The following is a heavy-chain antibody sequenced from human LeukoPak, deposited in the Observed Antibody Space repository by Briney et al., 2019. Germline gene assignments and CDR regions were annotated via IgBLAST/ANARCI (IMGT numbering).Heavy chain of an antibody. CDR2: ISWNSVNI. CDR1: GLTFDDYA. Sequence: GGSLRLSCAASGLTFDDYAMPWVRQAPGKGLEWVSGISWNSVNIGYADSVKGRFTISRDNAKNSLYLQMNSLRADDMALYYCAKARYSFTSSSVFDYWGQGTLVTVSS. J-gene: IGHJ4*02. CDR3: AKARYSFTSSSVFDY. V-gene: IGHV3-9*03. D-gene: IGHD2-2*01.